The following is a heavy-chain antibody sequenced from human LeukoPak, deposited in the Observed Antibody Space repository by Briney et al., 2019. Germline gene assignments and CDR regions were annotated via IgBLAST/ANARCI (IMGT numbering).Heavy chain of an antibody. Sequence: SETLSLTCTVSGGSISSYYWSWIRQPAGKALQWIGRIYTSGSTNYNPSLKSRVTISVDKSKNQFSLKLSSVTAADTAVYYCARDSVHYYDSSGYSYYFDYWGQGTLVTVSS. CDR1: GGSISSYY. V-gene: IGHV4-4*07. J-gene: IGHJ4*02. D-gene: IGHD3-22*01. CDR3: ARDSVHYYDSSGYSYYFDY. CDR2: IYTSGST.